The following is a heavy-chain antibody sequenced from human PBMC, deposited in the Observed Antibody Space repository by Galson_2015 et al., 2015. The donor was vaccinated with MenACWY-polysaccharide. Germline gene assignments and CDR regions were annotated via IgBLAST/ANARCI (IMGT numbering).Heavy chain of an antibody. V-gene: IGHV3-23*01. D-gene: IGHD2-2*01. Sequence: SLRLSCAASGFTFSSYAMSWVRQAPGKGLEWVSAISGSSGSTYYADSVKGRFTISRDNSKNTLYLQMNSLRAEDTAVYYCAKVGTSSLYYYYGMDVWGRGTTVTVSS. CDR3: AKVGTSSLYYYYGMDV. CDR2: ISGSSGST. CDR1: GFTFSSYA. J-gene: IGHJ6*02.